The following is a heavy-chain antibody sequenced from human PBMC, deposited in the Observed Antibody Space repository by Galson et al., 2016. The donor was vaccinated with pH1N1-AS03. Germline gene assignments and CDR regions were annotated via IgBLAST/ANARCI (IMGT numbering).Heavy chain of an antibody. CDR1: GFTFSDYY. D-gene: IGHD6-19*01. CDR2: ISSSSYT. Sequence: SLRLSCAASGFTFSDYYMSWIRQAPGKGLEWVSYISSSSYTNYADSVKGRFTISRDNAKNSLYLQMNSLRAEDTAVYYCARRDSGWNWYFDLWGRGTLVTVSS. CDR3: ARRDSGWNWYFDL. J-gene: IGHJ2*01. V-gene: IGHV3-11*06.